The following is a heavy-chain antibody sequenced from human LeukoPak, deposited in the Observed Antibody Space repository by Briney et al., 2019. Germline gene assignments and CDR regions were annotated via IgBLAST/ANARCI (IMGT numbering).Heavy chain of an antibody. CDR1: GGSISSYY. V-gene: IGHV4-59*01. CDR3: ARDHYGDFFDY. J-gene: IGHJ4*02. D-gene: IGHD4-17*01. CDR2: IYYSGST. Sequence: SETLSLTCTVSGGSISSYYWSWIRQPPGKGLEWIGYIYYSGSTNYNPSLKSRVTRSVDTSKNQFSLKLSSVTAADTAVYYCARDHYGDFFDYWGQGTLVTVSS.